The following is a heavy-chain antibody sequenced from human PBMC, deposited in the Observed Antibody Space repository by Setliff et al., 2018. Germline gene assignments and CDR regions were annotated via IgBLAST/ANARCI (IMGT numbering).Heavy chain of an antibody. V-gene: IGHV3-23*01. J-gene: IGHJ1*01. CDR1: GFTFSNNA. Sequence: GGSLRLSCVASGFTFSNNAMNWVRQAPGGGLEWVSGISDSGDTTIYADSVKGRFTISRDNSKNMLSLQMNSLRADDTAVYYCAKVGKSGIWDQCFQYWGQGTLVTVSS. D-gene: IGHD3-10*01. CDR2: ISDSGDTT. CDR3: AKVGKSGIWDQCFQY.